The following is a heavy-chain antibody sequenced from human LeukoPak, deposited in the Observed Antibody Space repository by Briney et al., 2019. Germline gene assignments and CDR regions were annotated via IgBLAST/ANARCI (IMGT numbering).Heavy chain of an antibody. D-gene: IGHD3/OR15-3a*01. CDR2: IYYSGNT. Sequence: SETLSLTCIVSDDSISSGYYWGWIRQAPGKGLEWIGSIYYSGNTYYNASLKSQVSISIDTSKNQFSLKLTSVTAADTAVYYCARQTGSGLFILPGGQGTLVTVSS. J-gene: IGHJ4*02. CDR3: ARQTGSGLFILP. CDR1: DDSISSGYY. V-gene: IGHV4-38-2*02.